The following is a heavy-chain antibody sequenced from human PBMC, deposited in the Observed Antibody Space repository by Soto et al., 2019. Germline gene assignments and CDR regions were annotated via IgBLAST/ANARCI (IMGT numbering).Heavy chain of an antibody. V-gene: IGHV4-59*01. CDR1: GGSLSGYY. Sequence: SETLSLTCAVSGGSLSGYYWSWIRQPPGKGLEWIGYIYYSGSTNYNPSLKSRVTISVDTSKNQFSLKLSSVTAADTAVYYCARVAYGGKEYGMDVWGQGTTVTVSS. J-gene: IGHJ6*02. D-gene: IGHD4-17*01. CDR3: ARVAYGGKEYGMDV. CDR2: IYYSGST.